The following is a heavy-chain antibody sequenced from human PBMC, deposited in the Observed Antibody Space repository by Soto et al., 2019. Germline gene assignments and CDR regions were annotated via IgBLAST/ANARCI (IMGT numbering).Heavy chain of an antibody. CDR2: IDPKSGDT. CDR1: GPTFIVSY. CDR3: ARVSVDVPE. J-gene: IGHJ4*02. D-gene: IGHD5-12*01. Sequence: QLVQSGAEVKKPGASVKVSCKTSGPTFIVSYIHWVRQAPGQGLEWMGWIDPKSGDTTYEQKFLGRVTMPRYTSINTAYMEVNTLTSDDTALYYCARVSVDVPEWGQGTLITVSS. V-gene: IGHV1-2*02.